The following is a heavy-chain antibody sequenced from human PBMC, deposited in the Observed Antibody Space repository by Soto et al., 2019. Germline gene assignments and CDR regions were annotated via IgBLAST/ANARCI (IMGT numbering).Heavy chain of an antibody. CDR1: GFTFSSYS. Sequence: EVQLVESGGGLVKPGGSLRLSCAASGFTFSSYSMNWVRQAPGKGLEWVSSISSSSSYIYYADSVKGRFTISRDNAKNSLYLQMNSLRAEDTAVYYCARDTAYYYDSSGYGYCGQGTLVTVSS. CDR3: ARDTAYYYDSSGYGY. D-gene: IGHD3-22*01. V-gene: IGHV3-21*01. J-gene: IGHJ4*02. CDR2: ISSSSSYI.